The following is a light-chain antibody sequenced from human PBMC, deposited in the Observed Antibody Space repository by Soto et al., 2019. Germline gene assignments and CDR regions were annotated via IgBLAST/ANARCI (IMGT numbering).Light chain of an antibody. CDR3: QQYGSYPLT. CDR1: QSICSS. J-gene: IGKJ4*01. V-gene: IGKV1-5*01. CDR2: DAS. Sequence: DIQMTQSPSTLSASVGDRVTITCRASQSICSSLAWYQQKPGKAPKLLIYDASSLESGVPPRFSGSGSGTEFTLTISSLQPDDFATYYCQQYGSYPLTFGGGAKVEIK.